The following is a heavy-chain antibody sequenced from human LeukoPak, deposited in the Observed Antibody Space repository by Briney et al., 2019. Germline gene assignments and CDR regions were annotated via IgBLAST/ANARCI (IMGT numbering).Heavy chain of an antibody. CDR3: ARDLDYDILTGYDY. CDR1: GFTFSSYS. J-gene: IGHJ4*02. Sequence: GGSLRLSCAASGFTFSSYSMNWVRQAPGKGLEWVPSISSSSSYIYYADSVKGRFTISRDNAKNSLYLQMNSLRAEDTAVYYCARDLDYDILTGYDYWGQGTLVTVSS. V-gene: IGHV3-21*01. CDR2: ISSSSSYI. D-gene: IGHD3-9*01.